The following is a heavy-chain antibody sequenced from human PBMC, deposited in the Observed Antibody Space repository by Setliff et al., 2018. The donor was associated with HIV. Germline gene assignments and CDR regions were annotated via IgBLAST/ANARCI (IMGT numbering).Heavy chain of an antibody. CDR2: IYFTGDS. Sequence: SETLSLTCTVTGGSISTNNFYWGWIRQPPGKGLQWIGSIYFTGDSYYDPSLKSRVTTSVDTSNNQFSLILSPVTAADTAVYYCARGLSSQTYWGTRPLGLDYWGQGSLVTVSS. J-gene: IGHJ4*01. D-gene: IGHD2-2*01. CDR1: GGSISTNNFY. V-gene: IGHV4-39*01. CDR3: ARGLSSQTYWGTRPLGLDY.